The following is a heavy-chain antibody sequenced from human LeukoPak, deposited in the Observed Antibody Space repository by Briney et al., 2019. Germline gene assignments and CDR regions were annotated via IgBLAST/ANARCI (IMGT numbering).Heavy chain of an antibody. D-gene: IGHD6-13*01. CDR2: LLSDGSNR. V-gene: IGHV3-33*06. CDR3: AKRPSYSSSWYAFDY. J-gene: IGHJ4*02. CDR1: GFALSDYD. Sequence: GTSLRLSCAASGFALSDYDMHWVRQAPGKGLEWVAELLSDGSNRYYADSVKGRFTISRDSSKNTLYLQMNSLRAEDTAVYYCAKRPSYSSSWYAFDYWGQGTLVTVSS.